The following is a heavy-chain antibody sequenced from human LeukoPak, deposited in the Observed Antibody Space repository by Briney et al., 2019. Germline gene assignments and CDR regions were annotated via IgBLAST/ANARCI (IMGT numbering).Heavy chain of an antibody. D-gene: IGHD1-14*01. Sequence: GGSLRLSCAASGFTFSSYEMNWVRQAPGKGLEWVSYISSSGSTIYYADSVKGRFTISRDNAKNSLYLQMNSLRAEDTAVYYCSLRNDAFDIWGQGTMVTVSS. CDR3: SLRNDAFDI. CDR1: GFTFSSYE. V-gene: IGHV3-48*03. J-gene: IGHJ3*02. CDR2: ISSSGSTI.